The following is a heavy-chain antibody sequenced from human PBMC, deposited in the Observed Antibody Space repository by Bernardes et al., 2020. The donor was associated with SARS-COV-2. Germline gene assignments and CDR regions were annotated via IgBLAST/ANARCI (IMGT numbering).Heavy chain of an antibody. CDR1: GFTFTNFY. D-gene: IGHD2-21*01. V-gene: IGHV3-11*06. CDR2: ISSSGTHT. J-gene: IGHJ4*02. CDR3: VRGRRVVVNKMAEFDY. Sequence: GGSLRLSCVASGFTFTNFYMTWIRQAPGKGLECVSYISSSGTHTNYADSVKGRFTISRDNAKSSLYLQLNSLRAEDTAVYFCVRGRRVVVNKMAEFDYWGQGTLVTVSS.